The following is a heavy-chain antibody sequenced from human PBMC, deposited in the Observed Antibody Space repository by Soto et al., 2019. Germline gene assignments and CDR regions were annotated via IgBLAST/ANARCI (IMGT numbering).Heavy chain of an antibody. D-gene: IGHD3-16*02. CDR3: ANFDFWGSYRWNYYYGMDV. Sequence: LRLSCAASGFTFSSYAMSWVRQAPVSVLEWVSAISGSGGSTYYADSVKGRFTISRDNSKNTLYLQMNSLRAEDTAVYYCANFDFWGSYRWNYYYGMDVWGQGTTVTVSS. J-gene: IGHJ6*02. CDR1: GFTFSSYA. CDR2: ISGSGGST. V-gene: IGHV3-23*01.